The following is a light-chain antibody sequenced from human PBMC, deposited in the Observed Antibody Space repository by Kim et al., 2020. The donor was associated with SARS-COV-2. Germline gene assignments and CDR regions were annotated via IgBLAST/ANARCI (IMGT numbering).Light chain of an antibody. Sequence: GQSVTNSCTGTTIDVGGYNYVSWYQQHPGKAPKLMINDVSQRPSGVPDRFSGSKSGNTASLTISGLQAEDEADYYCCSYASSYTLVFGGGTKLTVL. V-gene: IGLV2-11*03. CDR1: TIDVGGYNY. CDR2: DVS. J-gene: IGLJ2*01. CDR3: CSYASSYTLV.